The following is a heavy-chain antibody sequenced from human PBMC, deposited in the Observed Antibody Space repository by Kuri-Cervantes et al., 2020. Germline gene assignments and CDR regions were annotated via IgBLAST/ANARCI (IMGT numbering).Heavy chain of an antibody. CDR3: ARVRLVRAPFEI. Sequence: GESLKISCAASGFTFSSYAMSWVRQAPGKGLEWVSAISGSGGSTYYADSVKGRFTISRDNAKNSLYLQMNSLRAEDTAVYYCARVRLVRAPFEIWGQGTMVTVSS. D-gene: IGHD6-13*01. CDR1: GFTFSSYA. V-gene: IGHV3-23*01. J-gene: IGHJ3*02. CDR2: ISGSGGST.